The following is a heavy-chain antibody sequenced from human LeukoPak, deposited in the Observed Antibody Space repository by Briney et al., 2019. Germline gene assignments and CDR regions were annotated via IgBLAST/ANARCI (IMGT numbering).Heavy chain of an antibody. CDR3: GRSGRYRPSDL. V-gene: IGHV3-72*01. D-gene: IGHD1-26*01. CDR2: TRNKANSYTT. Sequence: PGGSLRLSCAASGFILSDHYIDWVRQAPGKGLEWVGRTRNKANSYTTECAASVKGRFTISRDDPKNLLYLQMNSLKSEDTAVYYCGRSGRYRPSDLWGQGTLVTVSS. J-gene: IGHJ5*02. CDR1: GFILSDHY.